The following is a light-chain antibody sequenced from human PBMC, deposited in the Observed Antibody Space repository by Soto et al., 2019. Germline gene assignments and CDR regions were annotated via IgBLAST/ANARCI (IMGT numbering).Light chain of an antibody. CDR2: GAS. CDR1: QSVTTNF. CDR3: QQYGTPLFT. Sequence: IVLTQSPGTLSLSPGERATLSCGASQSVTTNFLAWYQQKPGQAPRLLIYGASSRATGVPDRFSGSGSGTDFPLTISRLEPGDFAVYYCQQYGTPLFTFGPGTKVDIK. V-gene: IGKV3-20*01. J-gene: IGKJ3*01.